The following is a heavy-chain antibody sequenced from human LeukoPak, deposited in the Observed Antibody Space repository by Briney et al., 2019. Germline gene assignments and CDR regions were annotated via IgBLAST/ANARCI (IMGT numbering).Heavy chain of an antibody. J-gene: IGHJ4*02. Sequence: GGSLRLSCTASGFTFGDYAMSWFRQAPGKGLEWVGFLRSKAYGGTTEYAASVKGRFTISRDDSKSIAYLQMNSLKTEDTAVYYCTRDRVGATFDYWGQGTLVTVSS. D-gene: IGHD1-26*01. CDR2: LRSKAYGGTT. CDR3: TRDRVGATFDY. V-gene: IGHV3-49*03. CDR1: GFTFGDYA.